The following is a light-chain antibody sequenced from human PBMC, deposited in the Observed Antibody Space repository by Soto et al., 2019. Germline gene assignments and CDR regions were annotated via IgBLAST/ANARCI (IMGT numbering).Light chain of an antibody. V-gene: IGKV3-15*01. J-gene: IGKJ5*01. CDR3: QQRNDWPIT. Sequence: EIVMTQSPATLSVSPGERVTLSCRASQSVRSNLAWYQQKPGQAPRLLIYGASTRATGLPARFSGSGSGTDFTLTISSLQSEDSATYYCQQRNDWPITFGQGTRLEIK. CDR1: QSVRSN. CDR2: GAS.